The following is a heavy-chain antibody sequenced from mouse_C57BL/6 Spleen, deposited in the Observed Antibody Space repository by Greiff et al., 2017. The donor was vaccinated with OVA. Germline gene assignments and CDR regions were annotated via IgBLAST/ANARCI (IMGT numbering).Heavy chain of an antibody. D-gene: IGHD3-2*02. CDR2: FNPSNGGT. CDR3: AREDSGYVGFAY. Sequence: QVQLQQPGTELVKPGASVKLSCKASGYTFTSYWMHWVKQRPGQGLEWIGNFNPSNGGTNYNEKFKSKATLTVDKSSSTAYMQLSSLTSEDSAVYYCAREDSGYVGFAYWGQGTLVTVSA. CDR1: GYTFTSYW. J-gene: IGHJ3*01. V-gene: IGHV1-53*01.